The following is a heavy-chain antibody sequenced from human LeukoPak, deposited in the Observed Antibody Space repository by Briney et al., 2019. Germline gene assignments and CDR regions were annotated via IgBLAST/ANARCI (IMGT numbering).Heavy chain of an antibody. CDR1: GFTFSSYS. Sequence: GGSLRLSCAASGFTFSSYSMNWVRQAPGKGLEWVSSISSSSSYIYYADSVKGRFTISRDNAKNSLYLQMNSLRAEDTAVYYCARDLYDYVWGSYRTIDYWGQGTLVTVSS. D-gene: IGHD3-16*02. J-gene: IGHJ4*02. V-gene: IGHV3-21*04. CDR3: ARDLYDYVWGSYRTIDY. CDR2: ISSSSSYI.